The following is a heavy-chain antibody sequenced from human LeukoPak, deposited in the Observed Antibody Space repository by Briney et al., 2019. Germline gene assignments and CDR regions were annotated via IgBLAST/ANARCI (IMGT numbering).Heavy chain of an antibody. V-gene: IGHV1-2*02. CDR1: GYSFSDYY. CDR2: INPHSGDP. CDR3: ARGGEDVVVVAATTDDAFDI. Sequence: ASVKVSCKASGYSFSDYYMNWVRQAPGQGLEWMGWINPHSGDPKYTRKFQGRVTMTRDTSISTAYMELSRLTSDDTAVYYCARGGEDVVVVAATTDDAFDIWGQGTMATVSS. J-gene: IGHJ3*02. D-gene: IGHD2-15*01.